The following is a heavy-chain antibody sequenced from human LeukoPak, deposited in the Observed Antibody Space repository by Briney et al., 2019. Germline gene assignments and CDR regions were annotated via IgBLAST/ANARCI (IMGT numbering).Heavy chain of an antibody. V-gene: IGHV3-66*01. Sequence: EGSLRLSCAASGFTVSSNYMSWVRQAPSKGLEWVSFIYSSGGSYYADSVKGRFTISRDNSNNTLYLQMNSLRAEDTAGYYCASTGRYNFDYWGQGTVVTVSS. CDR1: GFTVSSNY. CDR2: IYSSGGS. J-gene: IGHJ4*02. D-gene: IGHD5-18*01. CDR3: ASTGRYNFDY.